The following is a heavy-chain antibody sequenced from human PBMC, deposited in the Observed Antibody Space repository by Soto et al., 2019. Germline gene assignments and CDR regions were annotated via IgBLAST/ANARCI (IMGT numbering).Heavy chain of an antibody. Sequence: LRLSCAASGFTFSDYYMSWIRQAPGKGLEWVSYISSSSSYTNYADSVKGRFTISRDNAKNSLYLQMNSLRAEDTAVYYCARDLDCSGGSCSTFDYWGQGTLVTVS. V-gene: IGHV3-11*06. CDR2: ISSSSSYT. CDR3: ARDLDCSGGSCSTFDY. CDR1: GFTFSDYY. D-gene: IGHD2-15*01. J-gene: IGHJ4*02.